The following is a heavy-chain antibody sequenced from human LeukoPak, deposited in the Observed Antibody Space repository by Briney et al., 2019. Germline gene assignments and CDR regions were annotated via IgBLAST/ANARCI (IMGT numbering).Heavy chain of an antibody. CDR1: GGSISRHY. V-gene: IGHV4-59*11. CDR2: IYYTGST. D-gene: IGHD3-22*01. J-gene: IGHJ4*02. CDR3: ARAYYDNSGYYYFDF. Sequence: PSETLSLTCTVSGGSISRHYWNWIRQPPGKGPEWIGYIYYTGSTHYNPSLESRVTISVDTSKNQFSLNLSSVTAADTALYYCARAYYDNSGYYYFDFWGQGTLVTVSS.